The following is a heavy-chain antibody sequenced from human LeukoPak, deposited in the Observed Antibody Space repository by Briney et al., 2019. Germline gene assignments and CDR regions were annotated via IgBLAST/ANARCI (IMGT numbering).Heavy chain of an antibody. Sequence: PGGSLRLSCAASGFTVSSNYISWVRQAPGEGLERVSVIYIGGSTYYADSASGRFTISRYNSKNTRSLQMNSLRAEDTAVYYCAGAKGYCTNGVCYFDYWGQGTLVTVSS. V-gene: IGHV3-53*01. D-gene: IGHD2-8*01. J-gene: IGHJ4*02. CDR1: GFTVSSNY. CDR3: AGAKGYCTNGVCYFDY. CDR2: IYIGGST.